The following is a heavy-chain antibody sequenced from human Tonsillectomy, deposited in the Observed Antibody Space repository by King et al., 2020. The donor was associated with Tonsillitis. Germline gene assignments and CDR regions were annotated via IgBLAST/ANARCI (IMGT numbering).Heavy chain of an antibody. D-gene: IGHD3-10*01. Sequence: VQLVESGGGVVRPGGSLRLSCAASGFTFGDYGMSWVRQAPGTGLEWVSDINLNGGRIGYIDSVKGRFPISRDNAKNSLYLQMNSLRAEDTALYYCARYIVRGVIDGFDIWGQGTMVTVSS. CDR2: INLNGGRI. J-gene: IGHJ3*02. CDR1: GFTFGDYG. CDR3: ARYIVRGVIDGFDI. V-gene: IGHV3-20*04.